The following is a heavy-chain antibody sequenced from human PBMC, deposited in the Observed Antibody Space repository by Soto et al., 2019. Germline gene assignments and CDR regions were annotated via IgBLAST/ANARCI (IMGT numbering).Heavy chain of an antibody. Sequence: ASVKVSCKASGYTFTSYGISWVRQAPGQGLEWMGWISAYNGNTNYAQKLQGRVTMTTDTSTNTAYMELRSLRSDDTAVYYFARDSFAQRYNWNDDAFDIWGQGTMLTVSS. D-gene: IGHD1-20*01. CDR3: ARDSFAQRYNWNDDAFDI. V-gene: IGHV1-18*01. CDR1: GYTFTSYG. CDR2: ISAYNGNT. J-gene: IGHJ3*02.